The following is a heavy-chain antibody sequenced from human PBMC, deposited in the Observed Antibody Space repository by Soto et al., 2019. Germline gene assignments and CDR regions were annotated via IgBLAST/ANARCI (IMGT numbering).Heavy chain of an antibody. CDR1: GFTFSDFW. CDR2: IKEDGSET. CDR3: ARGGSPSSDS. Sequence: EVQLVESGGNLVQPGGSLRLSCAASGFTFSDFWMSWVRRAPGRGLEWVANIKEDGSETYYVDSVEGRFTISRDNAKKSLYLQMNSLRAEDTALYYCARGGSPSSDSWGQGALVTVSS. V-gene: IGHV3-7*05. J-gene: IGHJ4*02. D-gene: IGHD1-26*01.